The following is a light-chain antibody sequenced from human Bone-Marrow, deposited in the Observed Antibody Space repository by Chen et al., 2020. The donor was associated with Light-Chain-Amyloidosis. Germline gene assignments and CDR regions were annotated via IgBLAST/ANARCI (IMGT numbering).Light chain of an antibody. V-gene: IGLV3-21*02. CDR3: QVWDRSSDRPV. J-gene: IGLJ3*02. CDR2: DDS. Sequence: YVLTPPSSVSVAPAHTATIACGRNNIGSTTVHWYQQTPGQAPLRVVYDDSDRPSGIPERLSGSNSGNTATLTISRVEAGDEADYYCQVWDRSSDRPVFGGGTKLTVL. CDR1: NIGSTT.